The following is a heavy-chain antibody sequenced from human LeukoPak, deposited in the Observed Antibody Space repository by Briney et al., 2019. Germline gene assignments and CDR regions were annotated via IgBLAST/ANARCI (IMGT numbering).Heavy chain of an antibody. J-gene: IGHJ5*02. D-gene: IGHD2-2*01. CDR3: AKGADDVPDLFRVVWFDP. Sequence: SGGSLRLSCAASGFTFSSYSMNWVRQAPGKGLEWVSSITTSSSNIHYADSVKGRFTISRDNSKNTLSLQMNSLRAEDTAVYYCAKGADDVPDLFRVVWFDPWGQGTLVTVSS. CDR1: GFTFSSYS. V-gene: IGHV3-21*04. CDR2: ITTSSSNI.